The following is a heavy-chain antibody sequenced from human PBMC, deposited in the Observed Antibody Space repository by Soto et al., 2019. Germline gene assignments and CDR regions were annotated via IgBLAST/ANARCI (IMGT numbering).Heavy chain of an antibody. CDR1: GFTFSSYA. D-gene: IGHD2-15*01. CDR2: ISYDGSNK. J-gene: IGHJ4*02. Sequence: PGGSLRLSCAASGFTFSSYAMHWVRQAPGKGLEWVAVISYDGSNKYYADSVKGRFTISRDNSKNTLYLQMNSLRAEDTAVYYCARAAAERTPPKGYIVVVVAATLDYWGQGTLVTVS. V-gene: IGHV3-30-3*01. CDR3: ARAAAERTPPKGYIVVVVAATLDY.